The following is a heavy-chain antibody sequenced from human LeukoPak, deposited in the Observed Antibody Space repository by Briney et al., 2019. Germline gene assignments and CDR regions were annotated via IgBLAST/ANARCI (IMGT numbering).Heavy chain of an antibody. Sequence: SETLSLTCAVYGGSFSGYYWSWIRQPPGKGLEWIGEINHSGSTNYNPSLKSRVTISVDTSKNQFSLKLSSVTAADTAVYCCARLSRYYGSGSRPRFDPWGQGTLVTVSS. CDR3: ARLSRYYGSGSRPRFDP. D-gene: IGHD3-10*01. CDR1: GGSFSGYY. J-gene: IGHJ5*02. CDR2: INHSGST. V-gene: IGHV4-34*01.